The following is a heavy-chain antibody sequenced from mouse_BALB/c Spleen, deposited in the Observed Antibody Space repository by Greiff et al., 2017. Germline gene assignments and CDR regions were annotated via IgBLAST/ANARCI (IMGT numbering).Heavy chain of an antibody. CDR1: GYTFTSYW. V-gene: IGHV1-7*01. CDR3: ARKSTATYFDV. Sequence: QVQLQQSGAELAKPGASVKMSCKASGYTFTSYWMPWVKQRPGPGLEWIGYITPSTGYTEYNQKFKYKATLTADKSSSTAYMQLSSLTSEDSAVYYCARKSTATYFDVWGAGTTVTVSS. J-gene: IGHJ1*01. D-gene: IGHD1-2*01. CDR2: ITPSTGYT.